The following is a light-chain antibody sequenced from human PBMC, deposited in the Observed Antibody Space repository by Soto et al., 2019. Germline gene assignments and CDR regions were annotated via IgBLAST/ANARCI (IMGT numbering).Light chain of an antibody. CDR2: GAS. J-gene: IGKJ2*01. V-gene: IGKV3-20*01. CDR1: QSVSTNY. CDR3: QQDGDSPYA. Sequence: EIALTQSPGALSLSPGERATLSCRTSQSVSTNYLAWYQHKPGQAPRLLIYGASRRAAGIPDRFSGSGSGTDFTLTISRVEPEDFAVYYCQQDGDSPYAFGQGTMLEIK.